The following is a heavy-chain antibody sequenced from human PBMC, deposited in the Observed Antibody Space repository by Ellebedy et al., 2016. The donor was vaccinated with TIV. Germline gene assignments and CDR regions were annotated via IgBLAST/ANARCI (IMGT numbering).Heavy chain of an antibody. V-gene: IGHV3-48*01. D-gene: IGHD3-22*01. CDR2: ISSSSSTI. CDR1: GFTFSSYS. Sequence: GESLKISXAASGFTFSSYSMNWVRQAPGKGLEWVSYISSSSSTIYYADSVKGRFTISRDNAKNSLYLQMNSLRAEDTAVYYCARDPHDSSGTFDYWGQGTLVTVSS. CDR3: ARDPHDSSGTFDY. J-gene: IGHJ4*02.